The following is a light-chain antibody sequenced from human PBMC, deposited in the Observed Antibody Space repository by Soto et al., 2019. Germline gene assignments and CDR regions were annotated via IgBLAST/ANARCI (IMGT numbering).Light chain of an antibody. V-gene: IGLV3-1*01. J-gene: IGLJ2*01. CDR1: KLGDKY. Sequence: SYELTQPPSVSVSPGQTASITCYGDKLGDKYACWYQQKPGQSPVLVIYQDTKRPSGIPERFSGSNSGNTATLTISETQAMDEADYYCQTWDSSTASVVFGGGTQLTVL. CDR3: QTWDSSTASVV. CDR2: QDT.